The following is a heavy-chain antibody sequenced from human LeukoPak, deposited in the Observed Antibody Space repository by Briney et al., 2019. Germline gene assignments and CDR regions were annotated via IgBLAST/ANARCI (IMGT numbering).Heavy chain of an antibody. CDR3: AKGYDFWSGYIDY. CDR1: GFSFEYYS. Sequence: PVSSLRLFWAASGFSFEYYSMHWARQAPGKGLEWVSGISWNSGSIGYADSVKGRFTISRDNAKNSLYLQMNSLRAEDTALYYCAKGYDFWSGYIDYWGQGTLVTVSS. V-gene: IGHV3-9*01. J-gene: IGHJ4*02. D-gene: IGHD3-3*01. CDR2: ISWNSGSI.